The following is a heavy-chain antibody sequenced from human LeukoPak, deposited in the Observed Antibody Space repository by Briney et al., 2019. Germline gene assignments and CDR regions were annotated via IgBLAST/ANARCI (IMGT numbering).Heavy chain of an antibody. CDR2: ISGSGGST. CDR3: AKLYGSGSWDYYYGMDV. Sequence: GGSLRLSCAASGFTFSSYTMSWVRQAPGKGLEWVSAISGSGGSTYYADSVKGRFTISRDNSKNTLYLQMNSLRAEDTAVYYCAKLYGSGSWDYYYGMDVWGKGTTVTVSS. V-gene: IGHV3-23*01. CDR1: GFTFSSYT. J-gene: IGHJ6*04. D-gene: IGHD3-10*01.